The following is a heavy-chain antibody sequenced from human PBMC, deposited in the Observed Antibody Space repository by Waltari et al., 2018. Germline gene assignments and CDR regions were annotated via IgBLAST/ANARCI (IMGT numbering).Heavy chain of an antibody. J-gene: IGHJ4*02. CDR2: ISSRGVDT. CDR1: GFTFTMFA. D-gene: IGHD3-16*01. V-gene: IGHV3-23*01. CDR3: AKDLGSTSVPYYFDY. Sequence: EVQLLDSGGGLVQTGGSRRLSCAASGFTFTMFAMSWVRQVPGRGLEWVAGISSRGVDTFYADSVKGRFTVSRDNSKNMLFLEMNNLRADDTGVYYCAKDLGSTSVPYYFDYWGQGTKVTVSS.